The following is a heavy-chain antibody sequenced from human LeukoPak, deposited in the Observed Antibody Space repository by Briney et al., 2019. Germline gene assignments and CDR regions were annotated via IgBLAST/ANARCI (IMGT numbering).Heavy chain of an antibody. CDR2: ISGSGGST. CDR1: GFAFNTYW. CDR3: AKAKDYVWGSYRYTDQYYFDY. D-gene: IGHD3-16*02. J-gene: IGHJ4*02. V-gene: IGHV3-23*01. Sequence: QPGGSLRLSCAASGFAFNTYWMNWVRQAPGKGLEWVSAISGSGGSTYYADSVKGRFTISRDNSKNTLYLQMNSLRAEDTAVYYCAKAKDYVWGSYRYTDQYYFDYWGQGTLVTVSS.